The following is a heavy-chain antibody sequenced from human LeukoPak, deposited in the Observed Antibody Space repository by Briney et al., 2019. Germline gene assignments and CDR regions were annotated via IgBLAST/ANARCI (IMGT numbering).Heavy chain of an antibody. CDR2: IWYDGSNK. D-gene: IGHD3-9*01. Sequence: GGSLRLSCAASGFTFSSDGMHWVRQAPGKGLEWVAVIWYDGSNKYYADSVKGRFTISRDNSKNTLYLQMNSLRAEDTAVYYCAREYYDILTGYLGAPKYGMDVWGQGTTVTVSS. J-gene: IGHJ6*02. CDR3: AREYYDILTGYLGAPKYGMDV. V-gene: IGHV3-33*01. CDR1: GFTFSSDG.